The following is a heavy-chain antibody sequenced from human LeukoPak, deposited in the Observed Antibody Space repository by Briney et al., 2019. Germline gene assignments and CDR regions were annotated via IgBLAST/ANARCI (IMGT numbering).Heavy chain of an antibody. J-gene: IGHJ4*02. CDR3: ARERGCSSTSCPDYFDY. CDR2: IIPIFGTA. Sequence: SVKVSCKASGGTFSSYAISWVRQAPGQGLEWMGGIIPIFGTANYAQKFQGRVTITADKSTSTAYMELSSLRSEDTAVYYWARERGCSSTSCPDYFDYWGQGTLVTVSS. CDR1: GGTFSSYA. D-gene: IGHD2-2*01. V-gene: IGHV1-69*06.